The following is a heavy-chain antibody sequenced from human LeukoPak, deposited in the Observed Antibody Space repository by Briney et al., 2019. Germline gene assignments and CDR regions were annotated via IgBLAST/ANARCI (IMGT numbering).Heavy chain of an antibody. CDR3: AKDLCGSYWCYYYYYMDV. D-gene: IGHD1-26*01. V-gene: IGHV3-30*02. J-gene: IGHJ6*03. CDR2: IRYDGSNK. CDR1: GFTFSSYG. Sequence: GGSLRLSCAASGFTFSSYGMHWVRQAPGKGLEWVAFIRYDGSNKYYADSVKGRFTISRDNSKNTVYLQMNSLRAEDTAVYYCAKDLCGSYWCYYYYYMDVWGKGTTVTVSS.